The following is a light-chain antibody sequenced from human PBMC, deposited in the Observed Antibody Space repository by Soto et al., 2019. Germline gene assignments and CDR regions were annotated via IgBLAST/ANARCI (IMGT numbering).Light chain of an antibody. CDR3: SSYGGSNKRYV. V-gene: IGLV2-8*01. CDR2: EVS. CDR1: SSDVGGYNY. Sequence: QSALTQPPSASGSPGQSVTISCTGTSSDVGGYNYVSWYQQHPGKAPKLLIYEVSKRPSGVPDRFSGSKSGNTASLTVSGLQTEDEGDYYCSSYGGSNKRYVFGTGTKVTV. J-gene: IGLJ1*01.